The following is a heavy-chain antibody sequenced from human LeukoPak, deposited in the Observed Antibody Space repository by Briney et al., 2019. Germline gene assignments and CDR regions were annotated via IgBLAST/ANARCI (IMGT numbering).Heavy chain of an antibody. CDR3: ARGGSGTYYHY. Sequence: SETLSLTCTVSGGSISSYYWSWIRQPPGKGLEWIGYIYYSGSTNYNPSLKSRVTISVDTSKNQFSLKLSSVTAADTAVYYCARGGSGTYYHYWGQGTLVTVSS. J-gene: IGHJ4*02. D-gene: IGHD1-26*01. CDR2: IYYSGST. CDR1: GGSISSYY. V-gene: IGHV4-59*01.